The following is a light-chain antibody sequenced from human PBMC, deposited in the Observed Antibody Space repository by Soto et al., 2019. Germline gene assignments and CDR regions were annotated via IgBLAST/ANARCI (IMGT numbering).Light chain of an antibody. CDR1: QGISSY. J-gene: IGKJ3*01. CDR2: AAS. V-gene: IGKV1-9*01. Sequence: IQLTQSPSSLSASVGDRVTITCRASQGISSYLAWCQQKPGKAPKLLIYAASTLQSGVPSRFSGSGSGTDFTLTISSLQPEDFATYYCQQLNSYPPLTFGPGTKVDIK. CDR3: QQLNSYPPLT.